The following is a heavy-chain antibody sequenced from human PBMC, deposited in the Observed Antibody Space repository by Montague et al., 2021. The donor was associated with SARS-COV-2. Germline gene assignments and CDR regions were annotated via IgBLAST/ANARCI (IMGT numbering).Heavy chain of an antibody. V-gene: IGHV4-31*03. Sequence: TLSLTCTVSGASISSGSYYWNWIPLHPGKGLEWIGYIHYSGSTYYTPSLKGRVAISVHTSKNEFSLKMTSVTAADTAVSYCARDGDEGYFFEYWGQGLMVTVSS. CDR2: IHYSGST. J-gene: IGHJ4*02. CDR1: GASISSGSYY. D-gene: IGHD2/OR15-2a*01. CDR3: ARDGDEGYFFEY.